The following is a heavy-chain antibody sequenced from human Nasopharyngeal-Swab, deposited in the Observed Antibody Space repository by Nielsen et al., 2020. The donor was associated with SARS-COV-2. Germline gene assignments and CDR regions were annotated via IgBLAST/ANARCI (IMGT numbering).Heavy chain of an antibody. CDR1: GGSISSYY. J-gene: IGHJ4*02. D-gene: IGHD3-3*01. CDR3: ARVRGTIFGVVTAPGYFDY. Sequence: LRLSCTVSGGSISSYYWSWIRQPAGKGLEWIGRIYTSGSTNYNPSLKSRVTMSVDTSKNQFSLKLSSVTAADTAVYYCARVRGTIFGVVTAPGYFDYWGQGTLVTVSS. V-gene: IGHV4-4*07. CDR2: IYTSGST.